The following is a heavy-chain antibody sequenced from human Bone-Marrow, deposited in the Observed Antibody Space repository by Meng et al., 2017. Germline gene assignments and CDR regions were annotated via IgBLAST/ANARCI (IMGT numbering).Heavy chain of an antibody. CDR3: ARGPIPVPGRLDY. CDR2: TYYRSKWNN. CDR1: GDSVSSNSAA. Sequence: SQTLSLTCAISGDSVSSNSAAWNWIRQSPSRGLEWLGRTYYRSKWNNDYAVSVKSRITINPDTSKNQFSLQVNSVTPEDTAVYYCARGPIPVPGRLDYWGQGTLVTVSS. J-gene: IGHJ4*02. D-gene: IGHD6-19*01. V-gene: IGHV6-1*01.